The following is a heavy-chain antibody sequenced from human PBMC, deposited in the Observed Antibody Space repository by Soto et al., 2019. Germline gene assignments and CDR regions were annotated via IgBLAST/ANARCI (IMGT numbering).Heavy chain of an antibody. CDR1: GFTFSTYG. CDR2: ISYDGSNK. J-gene: IGHJ6*02. V-gene: IGHV3-30*18. Sequence: PGGSLRLSCAASGFTFSTYGMHWVRQAPGKGLEWVAVISYDGSNKYYADSVKGRFTISRDNSKNTLYLQMNSLRAEDTAVYYCANRGVGLTGRVHYYYGMDVWGQGTTVTVSS. D-gene: IGHD1-20*01. CDR3: ANRGVGLTGRVHYYYGMDV.